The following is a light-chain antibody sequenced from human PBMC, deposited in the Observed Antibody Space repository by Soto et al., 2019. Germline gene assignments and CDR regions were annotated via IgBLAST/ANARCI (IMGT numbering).Light chain of an antibody. CDR2: GAS. CDR3: QQYGSSRWT. CDR1: QSVSSSY. Sequence: EIVLTQSPGTRSLSPGERATLSCRASQSVSSSYLAWYQQNRGQAPRLLIYGASSRAPGIPDRFGGSGSGTDFTLTISRLEPEDFAVYYCQQYGSSRWTFGQGTKVEIK. V-gene: IGKV3-20*01. J-gene: IGKJ1*01.